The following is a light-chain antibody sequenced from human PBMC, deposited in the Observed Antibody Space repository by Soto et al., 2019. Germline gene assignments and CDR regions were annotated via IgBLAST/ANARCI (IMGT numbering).Light chain of an antibody. CDR2: EVN. Sequence: QSVLTQPASVSGSPGQSITISCTGTSFEVDDYNSVSWYQQPPGKAPKLIIYEVNNRPSGVSNRFSGSNSDNTASLTISGLQAEDEADYYCSLYTTSSTPSYVFGTGTKVTVL. CDR3: SLYTTSSTPSYV. J-gene: IGLJ1*01. V-gene: IGLV2-14*01. CDR1: SFEVDDYNS.